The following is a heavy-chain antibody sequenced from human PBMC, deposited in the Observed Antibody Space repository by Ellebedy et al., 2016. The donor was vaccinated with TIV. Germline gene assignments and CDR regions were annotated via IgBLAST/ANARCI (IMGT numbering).Heavy chain of an antibody. Sequence: PSETLSLTCTVSGGSISSSSYYWGWIRQPPGTGLEWIGSIYYSGSTYYNPSLQSRVTISVYTSTNQFSLKLSSVTAAATAVYYCARGYFDWRLDLRGFDPWGQGTLVTVSS. J-gene: IGHJ5*02. D-gene: IGHD3-9*01. CDR3: ARGYFDWRLDLRGFDP. CDR2: IYYSGST. CDR1: GGSISSSSYY. V-gene: IGHV4-39*02.